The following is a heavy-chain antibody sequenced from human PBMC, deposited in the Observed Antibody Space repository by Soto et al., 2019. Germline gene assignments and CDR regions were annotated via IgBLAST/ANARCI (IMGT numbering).Heavy chain of an antibody. D-gene: IGHD6-13*01. J-gene: IGHJ6*02. V-gene: IGHV1-2*04. CDR3: ARSSPDSSSWQYYYYGMDV. CDR2: INPNSGGT. Sequence: ASVKVSCKASGYTFTGYYMHWVRQAPGQGLEWMGWINPNSGGTNYAQKFQGWVTMTRDTSISTAYMELSRLRSDDTAVYYCARSSPDSSSWQYYYYGMDVWGQGTTVTVSS. CDR1: GYTFTGYY.